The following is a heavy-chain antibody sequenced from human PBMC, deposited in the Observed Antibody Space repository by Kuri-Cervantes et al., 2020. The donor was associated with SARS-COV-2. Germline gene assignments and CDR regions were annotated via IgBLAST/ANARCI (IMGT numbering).Heavy chain of an antibody. D-gene: IGHD1-26*01. CDR3: AKDGGSYLID. Sequence: GESLKISCAASGFTFSSYATSWVRQAPGKGLEWVSAISGSGGSTYYADSVKGRFTISRDNSKNTLYLQMNSLRAEDTAVYYCAKDGGSYLIDWGQGTLVTVSS. CDR2: ISGSGGST. J-gene: IGHJ4*02. V-gene: IGHV3-23*01. CDR1: GFTFSSYA.